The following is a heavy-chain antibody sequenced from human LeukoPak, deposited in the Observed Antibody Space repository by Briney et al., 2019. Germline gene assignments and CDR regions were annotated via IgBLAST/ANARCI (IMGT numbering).Heavy chain of an antibody. Sequence: SETLSLTCTVCGYSISSGYYWGWIRQPPGKGLEWIGSIYHSGSTYYNPSLKSRVTISVDTSKNQFSLKLSSVTAADTAVYYCARDDDYGGRDFDYWGQGTLVTVSS. V-gene: IGHV4-38-2*02. J-gene: IGHJ4*02. D-gene: IGHD4-23*01. CDR1: GYSISSGYY. CDR2: IYHSGST. CDR3: ARDDDYGGRDFDY.